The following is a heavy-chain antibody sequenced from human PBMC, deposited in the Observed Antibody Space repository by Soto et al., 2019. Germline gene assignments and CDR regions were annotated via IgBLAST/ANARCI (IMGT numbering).Heavy chain of an antibody. CDR1: GLSFSRDW. D-gene: IGHD1-26*01. CDR2: IKSDGSST. V-gene: IGHV3-74*01. CDR3: ARGVPGYYGCDY. Sequence: EVQLVESGGGLVQPGGSLRLSCAASGLSFSRDWMHWVRQAPGKGLVWVSRIKSDGSSTYYADSVRGRFTISRDNAKDTLYLQMDSLRAEDTAVYYCARGVPGYYGCDYWGQGTLVTVSS. J-gene: IGHJ4*02.